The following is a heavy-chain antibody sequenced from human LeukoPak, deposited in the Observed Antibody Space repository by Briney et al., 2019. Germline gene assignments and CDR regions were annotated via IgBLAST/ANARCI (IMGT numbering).Heavy chain of an antibody. CDR3: ARGYCSSTSCYGYFQH. J-gene: IGHJ1*01. V-gene: IGHV1-3*01. CDR2: INAGNGNT. Sequence: ASVKVSCKASGYTFTSYAMHWVRQAPGQRLEWMGWINAGNGNTKYSQKFQGRVTITRDTSASTAYMELSSLRSEDTAVYYCARGYCSSTSCYGYFQHWGQGTLVTVSS. CDR1: GYTFTSYA. D-gene: IGHD2-2*01.